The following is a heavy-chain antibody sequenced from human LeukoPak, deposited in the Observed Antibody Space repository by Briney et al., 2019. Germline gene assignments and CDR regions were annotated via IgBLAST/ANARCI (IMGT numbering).Heavy chain of an antibody. CDR1: GYTFNSYD. D-gene: IGHD3-3*01. CDR2: ISTYNGNT. J-gene: IGHJ4*02. Sequence: GAAGKVSCKAAGYTFNSYDISWVRQAPGQGLEWMAWISTYNGNTNYALKVQGRATMTTDTSTSTAHMELRSLRSDDRAVYYCARVFRYDFWSAYYFDYWGQGTLVRVSS. V-gene: IGHV1-18*01. CDR3: ARVFRYDFWSAYYFDY.